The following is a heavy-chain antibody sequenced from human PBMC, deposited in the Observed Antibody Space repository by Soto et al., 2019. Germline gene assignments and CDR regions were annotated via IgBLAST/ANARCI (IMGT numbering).Heavy chain of an antibody. V-gene: IGHV3-30*18. CDR2: ISYDGSNK. CDR1: GFTFSSYG. Sequence: QVQLVESGGGVVQPGRSLRLSCAASGFTFSSYGMHWVRQAPGKGLEWVAVISYDGSNKYYADSVKGRFTISRDNSKNTLYLQMNSLRAEDTAVYYCAKGGLYYYYGMDVW. D-gene: IGHD3-10*01. J-gene: IGHJ6*01. CDR3: AKGGLYYYYGMDV.